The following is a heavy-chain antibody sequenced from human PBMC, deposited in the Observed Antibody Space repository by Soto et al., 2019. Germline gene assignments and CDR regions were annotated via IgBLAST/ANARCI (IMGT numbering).Heavy chain of an antibody. CDR2: IYWDGDQ. CDR1: GFSLSGSEVG. J-gene: IGHJ5*02. Sequence: QITLKESGPTLVKPTQTLTLTCSFSGFSLSGSEVGVAWIRQPPGKALEWLALIYWDGDQRYRPSLKSRLNTAKDTSKNQVVLTMSNMDPVDTATYYCAHDDYNSRRGFDPWGPGILVTASS. V-gene: IGHV2-5*02. D-gene: IGHD5-12*01. CDR3: AHDDYNSRRGFDP.